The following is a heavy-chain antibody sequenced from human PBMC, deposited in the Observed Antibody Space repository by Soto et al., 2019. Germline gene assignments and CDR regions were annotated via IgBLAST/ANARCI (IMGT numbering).Heavy chain of an antibody. CDR1: GGSISSSNW. V-gene: IGHV4-4*02. D-gene: IGHD6-13*01. CDR2: IYHSGST. CDR3: ALRTGYSSSWCFDY. J-gene: IGHJ4*02. Sequence: PSETLSLTCAVSGGSISSSNWWSWVRQPPGKGLEWIGEIYHSGSTNYNPSLKSRVTISVDKSKNQFSLKLSSVTAADTAVYYCALRTGYSSSWCFDYWGQGTLVTVSS.